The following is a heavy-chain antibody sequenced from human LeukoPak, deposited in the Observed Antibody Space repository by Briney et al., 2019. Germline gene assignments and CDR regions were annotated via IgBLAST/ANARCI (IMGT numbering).Heavy chain of an antibody. V-gene: IGHV3-21*04. CDR3: AKDLNLRYFDY. D-gene: IGHD1-7*01. J-gene: IGHJ4*02. CDR2: ISSSSSYI. CDR1: GFTFRSYW. Sequence: PGGSLRLSCAASGFTFRSYWMHWVRQAPGKGLVWVSSISSSSSYIYYADSVKGRFTISRDNAKNSLYLQMNSLRAEDTAVYYCAKDLNLRYFDYWGQGTLVTVSS.